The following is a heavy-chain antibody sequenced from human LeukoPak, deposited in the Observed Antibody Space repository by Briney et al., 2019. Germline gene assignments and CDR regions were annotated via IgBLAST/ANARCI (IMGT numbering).Heavy chain of an antibody. J-gene: IGHJ4*02. V-gene: IGHV1-2*02. Sequence: SVKVSCKVSGYTLTELSMHWVRQAPGQGLEWMGWINPNSGGTNYAQKFQGRVTMTRDTSISTAYMELSRLRSDDTAVYYCARDSRQVTGGVVGYWGQGTLVTVSS. CDR3: ARDSRQVTGGVVGY. D-gene: IGHD2-15*01. CDR2: INPNSGGT. CDR1: GYTLTELS.